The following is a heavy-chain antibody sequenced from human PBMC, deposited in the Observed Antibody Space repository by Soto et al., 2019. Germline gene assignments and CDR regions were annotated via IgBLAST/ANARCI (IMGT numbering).Heavy chain of an antibody. CDR3: ARGPGEYYDFWSGYRPPGGVSPTTYYYYGMDV. CDR1: GYTFTGYY. V-gene: IGHV1-2*04. D-gene: IGHD3-3*01. J-gene: IGHJ6*02. Sequence: ASVNVSCKSSGYTFTGYYIHWVRQAPGQGLEWMGWINPNSGGTNYAQKFQGWVTMTRDTSISTAYMELSRLRSDDTAVYYCARGPGEYYDFWSGYRPPGGVSPTTYYYYGMDVWGQGTTVTVSS. CDR2: INPNSGGT.